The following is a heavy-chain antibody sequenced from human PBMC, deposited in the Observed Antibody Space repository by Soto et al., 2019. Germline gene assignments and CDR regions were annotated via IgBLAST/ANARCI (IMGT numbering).Heavy chain of an antibody. CDR2: ISISSGNT. D-gene: IGHD3-10*01. CDR3: ARSYNYGSYWYFDL. Sequence: QVQLVQSGAEVKKPGASVKVSCKASGYTFSDYGITWVRQAPGQGLEWMGWISISSGNTHFEESPQGRVTMTSDKTSTAYRELWLLRSDDSDMYYCARSYNYGSYWYFDLWGRGTLVTVSS. CDR1: GYTFSDYG. J-gene: IGHJ2*01. V-gene: IGHV1-18*04.